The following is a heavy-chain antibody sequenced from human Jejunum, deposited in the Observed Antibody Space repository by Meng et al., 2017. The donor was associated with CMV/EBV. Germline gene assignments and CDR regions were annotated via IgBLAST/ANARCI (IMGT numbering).Heavy chain of an antibody. V-gene: IGHV4-39*07. CDR3: SRDEGEYRVYSRLD. CDR2: IYYSGTT. Sequence: GDSVSSSSYYWGWIRQPPGKGLEWIASIYYSGTTYYNPSLKSRVTISVDTSRNQFSLKLSSVTAADTAVYYCSRDEGEYRVYSRLDWGQGTLVTVSS. J-gene: IGHJ4*02. D-gene: IGHD6-13*01. CDR1: GDSVSSSSYY.